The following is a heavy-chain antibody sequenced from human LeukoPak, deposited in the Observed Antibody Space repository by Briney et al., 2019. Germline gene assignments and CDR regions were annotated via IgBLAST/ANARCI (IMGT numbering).Heavy chain of an antibody. V-gene: IGHV4-59*08. J-gene: IGHJ4*02. Sequence: SETLSLTCIVSGDSITNHYWSLIRRPPGKGLEWIGYIYYNGIINYNPSLKSRVTISVDTSRNQFFLKVTSVTVADTAVYFCARLGDVEVNGGTLDYWGRGTLVTVSS. CDR2: IYYNGII. CDR1: GDSITNHY. D-gene: IGHD3-16*01. CDR3: ARLGDVEVNGGTLDY.